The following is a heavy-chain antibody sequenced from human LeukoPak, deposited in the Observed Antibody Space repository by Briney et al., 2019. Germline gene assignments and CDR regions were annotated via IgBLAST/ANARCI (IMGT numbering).Heavy chain of an antibody. CDR1: GGSVSSGSYY. V-gene: IGHV4-61*01. J-gene: IGHJ4*02. CDR3: APTTVTTLLTDLYYFDY. CDR2: IYYSGNT. D-gene: IGHD4-11*01. Sequence: SETLSLTCSVSGGSVSSGSYYWSWIRQPPGKGLEWIGDIYYSGNTNYNPSLKSRVTISVDTSKNQFSLKLSSVTAADTAVYYCAPTTVTTLLTDLYYFDYWGQGTLVTVSS.